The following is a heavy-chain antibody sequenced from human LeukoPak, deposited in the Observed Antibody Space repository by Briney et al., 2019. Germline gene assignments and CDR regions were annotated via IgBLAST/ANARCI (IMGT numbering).Heavy chain of an antibody. CDR3: AKDINDFWSGYYSGVDY. J-gene: IGHJ4*02. V-gene: IGHV3-74*01. CDR2: INSDGSST. Sequence: GGSLRLSCAASGFTFSSYWMHWVRQAPGKGLVWVSRINSDGSSTSYADSVKGRFTISRDNAKNTLYLQMNSLRAEDTAVYYCAKDINDFWSGYYSGVDYWGQGTLVTVSS. D-gene: IGHD3-3*01. CDR1: GFTFSSYW.